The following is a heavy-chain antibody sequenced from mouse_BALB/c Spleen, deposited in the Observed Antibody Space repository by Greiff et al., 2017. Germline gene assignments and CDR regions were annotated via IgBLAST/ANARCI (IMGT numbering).Heavy chain of an antibody. Sequence: QVQLQPPGAELVKPGTSVKLSCKASGYNFTSYWINWVKLRPGQGLEWIGDIYPGSGSTNYNEKFKSKATLTVDTSSSTAYMQLSSLASDDSALYYCAREEVITTVVANFDYWGQGTTLTVSS. CDR2: IYPGSGST. D-gene: IGHD1-1*01. J-gene: IGHJ2*01. CDR1: GYNFTSYW. CDR3: AREEVITTVVANFDY. V-gene: IGHV1-55*01.